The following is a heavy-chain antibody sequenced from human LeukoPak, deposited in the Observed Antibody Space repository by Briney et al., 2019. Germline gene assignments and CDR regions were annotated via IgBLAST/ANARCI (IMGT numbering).Heavy chain of an antibody. J-gene: IGHJ4*02. Sequence: SGGSLRLSCAASGFTFDDYAMHWVRQAPGKGLEWVSGISWNSGSIGYADSVKGRFTISRDNSKNTLYLQMNSLRAEDTAVYYCGRVAPGGRHIDYWGQGTLVTVSS. CDR1: GFTFDDYA. CDR3: GRVAPGGRHIDY. D-gene: IGHD6-13*01. CDR2: ISWNSGSI. V-gene: IGHV3-9*01.